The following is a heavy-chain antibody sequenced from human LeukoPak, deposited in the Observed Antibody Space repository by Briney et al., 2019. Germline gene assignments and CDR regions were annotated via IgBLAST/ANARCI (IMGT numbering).Heavy chain of an antibody. V-gene: IGHV4-34*01. CDR2: INHSGST. J-gene: IGHJ6*03. CDR1: AGSFRGYY. D-gene: IGHD6-13*01. Sequence: SETLSLTCAVYAGSFRGYYWSWIRQPPGKGLEWIGEINHSGSTNYTPSLKSRVTISVDTSKNQFPLKLSSVTAADTAVYYCARTLPRAHSSSWYVSSYYYYYMDVWGKGTTVTVSS. CDR3: ARTLPRAHSSSWYVSSYYYYYMDV.